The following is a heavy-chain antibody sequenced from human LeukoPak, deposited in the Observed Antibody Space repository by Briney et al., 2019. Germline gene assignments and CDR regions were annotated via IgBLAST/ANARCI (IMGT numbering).Heavy chain of an antibody. J-gene: IGHJ4*02. CDR1: GYTFTSYG. CDR3: ARTSESYSSGYQFDY. D-gene: IGHD3-22*01. V-gene: IGHV1-18*01. Sequence: ASVKVSCKAFGYTFTSYGISWVRQAPGQGLEWMGWISAYNGNTNYAQKLQGRVTMTTDTSTSTAYMELRSLRSDDTAVYYCARTSESYSSGYQFDYWGQGTLVTVSS. CDR2: ISAYNGNT.